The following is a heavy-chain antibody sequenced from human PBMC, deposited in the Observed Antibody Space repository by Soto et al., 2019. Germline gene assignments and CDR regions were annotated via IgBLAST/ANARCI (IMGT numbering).Heavy chain of an antibody. CDR3: ARASKNYYDSSGYYYPFDY. Sequence: ASVKGSCKAAGGTFRSYAISWVRQAPGQGLEWMGGIIPIFGTANYAQKFQGRVTITADESTSTAYMELSSLRSEDTAVYYCARASKNYYDSSGYYYPFDYWGQGTLVTVSS. J-gene: IGHJ4*02. CDR2: IIPIFGTA. V-gene: IGHV1-69*13. D-gene: IGHD3-22*01. CDR1: GGTFRSYA.